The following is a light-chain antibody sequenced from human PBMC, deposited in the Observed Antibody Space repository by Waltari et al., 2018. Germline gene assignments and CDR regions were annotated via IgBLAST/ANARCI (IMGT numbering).Light chain of an antibody. CDR3: QSYDISLSGSL. CDR2: NNN. V-gene: IGLV1-40*01. J-gene: IGLJ2*01. CDR1: SSNIGGGYD. Sequence: QSVLTQPLSVSGAPGQRVTISCTGSSSNIGGGYDVQWYQQLPGTAPKLLIYNNNKRPSGVPDRFAGSKSGTSASLAITGLQAEDEADYYCQSYDISLSGSLFGGGTKLTVL.